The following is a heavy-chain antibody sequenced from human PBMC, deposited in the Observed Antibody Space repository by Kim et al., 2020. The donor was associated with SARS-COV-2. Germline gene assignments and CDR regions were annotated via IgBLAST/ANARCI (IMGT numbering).Heavy chain of an antibody. J-gene: IGHJ4*02. CDR2: IYYSGST. CDR1: GGSISSYY. Sequence: SETLSLTCTVSGGSISSYYWSWIRQPPGKGLEWIGYIYYSGSTNYNPSLKSRVTISVDTSKNQFSLKLSSVTAADTAVYYCASDSSGYYGFDYWGQGTLVTVSS. V-gene: IGHV4-59*08. CDR3: ASDSSGYYGFDY. D-gene: IGHD3-22*01.